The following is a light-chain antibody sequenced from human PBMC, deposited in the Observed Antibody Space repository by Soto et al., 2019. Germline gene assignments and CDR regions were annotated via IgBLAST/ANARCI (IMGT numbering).Light chain of an antibody. CDR3: SSYKSSTSLLI. J-gene: IGLJ1*01. CDR2: DAS. V-gene: IGLV2-14*03. Sequence: QSVLTQPASVSASPGPASTISCIGTYSDICGYKHVSWYQQHPCKAPKLIIYDASNRPSGISNRFSASKSGNTASLTISGLQADDEADYSCSSYKSSTSLLIFGAGTKVTVL. CDR1: YSDICGYKH.